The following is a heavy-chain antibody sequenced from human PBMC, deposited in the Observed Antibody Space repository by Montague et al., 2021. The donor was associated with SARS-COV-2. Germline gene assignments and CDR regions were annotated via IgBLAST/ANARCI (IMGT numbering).Heavy chain of an antibody. D-gene: IGHD3-22*01. CDR2: VYHTGST. J-gene: IGHJ4*02. V-gene: IGHV4-61*01. CDR1: GVSISSGSYY. CDR3: VRGKYYFDDSGSQ. Sequence: SETLSLTCSVSGVSISSGSYYWSWVRQPPGKGLEWIGYVYHTGSTNYNPSLKSRVTLSIDTSKNQFSLNLTSVTAADTAVYYCVRGKYYFDDSGSQWGQGTLVTVSS.